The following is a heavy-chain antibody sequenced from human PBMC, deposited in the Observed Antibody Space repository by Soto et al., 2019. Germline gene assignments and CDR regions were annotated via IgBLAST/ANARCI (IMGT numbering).Heavy chain of an antibody. V-gene: IGHV3-23*01. D-gene: IGHD4-17*01. J-gene: IGHJ4*02. CDR2: ISGSGGST. CDR3: AKGITVRTYYFDY. CDR1: GFTFSSYA. Sequence: EVQLLESGGGLVQPGESLRLSCAASGFTFSSYAMSWVRQAPGKGLEWVSAISGSGGSTYYADSVKGRFTISRDNSKNTLYLQMNSLRAEDTAVYYCAKGITVRTYYFDYWGQGTLVTVSS.